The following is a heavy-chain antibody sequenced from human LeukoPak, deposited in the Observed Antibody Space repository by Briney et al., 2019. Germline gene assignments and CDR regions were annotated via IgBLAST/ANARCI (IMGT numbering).Heavy chain of an antibody. CDR2: IYYSGST. CDR1: GGSIRSGGYF. CDR3: VATLYDLTMDV. V-gene: IGHV4-31*03. Sequence: SETLSLTCTVSGGSIRSGGYFWSWIRQHPGKGLEWIGYIYYSGSTSYNPSLRSRVTISVDMSKNQFSLKLSSVTAADTAVYYCVATLYDLTMDVWGQGATVTVSS. J-gene: IGHJ6*02. D-gene: IGHD5/OR15-5a*01.